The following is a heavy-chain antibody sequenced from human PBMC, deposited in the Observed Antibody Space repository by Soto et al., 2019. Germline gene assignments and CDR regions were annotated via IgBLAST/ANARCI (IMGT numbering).Heavy chain of an antibody. CDR1: GGTFSSYA. CDR3: ARDPTYCGGDCHPSGY. V-gene: IGHV1-69*01. CDR2: IIPIFGTA. D-gene: IGHD2-21*02. Sequence: QVQLVQSGAEVKKPGSSVKVSCKASGGTFSSYAISWVRQAPGQGLEWMGGIIPIFGTANYAQKFQGRVTITADESTSTAYMELSCLRSEDTAVYYCARDPTYCGGDCHPSGYWGQGTLVTVSS. J-gene: IGHJ4*02.